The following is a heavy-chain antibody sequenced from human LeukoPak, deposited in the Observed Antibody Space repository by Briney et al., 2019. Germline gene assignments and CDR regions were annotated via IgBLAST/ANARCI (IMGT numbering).Heavy chain of an antibody. V-gene: IGHV4-59*01. Sequence: SETLSLTCTVSGGSISSYYWSWIRQPPGKGLEWIGYINYSGSSNYNPSLKSRVTISVDTSKNQFSLKLSSVTAADTAVYYCARDNRGYSYGSSVYYYYMDVWGKGTTVTASS. CDR1: GGSISSYY. CDR2: INYSGSS. J-gene: IGHJ6*03. D-gene: IGHD5-18*01. CDR3: ARDNRGYSYGSSVYYYYMDV.